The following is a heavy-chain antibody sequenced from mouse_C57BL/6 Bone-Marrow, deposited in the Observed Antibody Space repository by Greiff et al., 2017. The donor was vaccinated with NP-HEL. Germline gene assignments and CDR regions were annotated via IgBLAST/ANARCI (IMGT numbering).Heavy chain of an antibody. J-gene: IGHJ3*01. V-gene: IGHV1-50*01. Sequence: VQLQQPGAELVKPGASVKLSCKASGYTFTSYWMQWVKQRPGQGLEWIGEIDPSDSYTNYNQKFKGKATLTVDPSSSTAYMQLSSLTSEDSAVYYCARSEGYYDYDENAYWGQGTLVTVSA. CDR1: GYTFTSYW. CDR2: IDPSDSYT. CDR3: ARSEGYYDYDENAY. D-gene: IGHD2-4*01.